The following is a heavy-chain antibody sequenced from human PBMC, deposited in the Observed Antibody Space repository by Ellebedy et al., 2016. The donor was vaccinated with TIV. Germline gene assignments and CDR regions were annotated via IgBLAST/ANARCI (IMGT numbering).Heavy chain of an antibody. Sequence: GESLKISCAASGFTFSTYAMSWVRQAPGKGLEWVSAISGSATITYYADYVKGRFTISRDNSKNMLYLQMNSLRGEDTALYYCAKTIAPPGTRNFYYGLDVWGQGTTVTVSS. CDR1: GFTFSTYA. CDR3: AKTIAPPGTRNFYYGLDV. J-gene: IGHJ6*02. CDR2: ISGSATIT. V-gene: IGHV3-23*01. D-gene: IGHD6-13*01.